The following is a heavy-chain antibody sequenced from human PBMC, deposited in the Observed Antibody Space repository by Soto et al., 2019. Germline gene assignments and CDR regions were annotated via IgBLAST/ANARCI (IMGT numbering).Heavy chain of an antibody. CDR3: ARRLQFGSGWPFDY. V-gene: IGHV1-18*01. CDR1: GYTFSAYG. D-gene: IGHD6-19*01. CDR2: ISVYNGNT. J-gene: IGHJ4*02. Sequence: QVQLVQSGGEVKKPGASVKVSCKASGYTFSAYGISWVRQAPGQGLEWMGWISVYNGNTNYGQKVQGRVTMTTDTSTTTAYMELRSLRSDDTAVYYYARRLQFGSGWPFDYWGQGTLLIVSS.